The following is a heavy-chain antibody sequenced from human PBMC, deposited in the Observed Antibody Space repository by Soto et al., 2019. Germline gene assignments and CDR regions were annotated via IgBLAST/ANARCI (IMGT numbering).Heavy chain of an antibody. CDR3: AKAYYYDSSGYSEPDWFDP. CDR2: ISGSGGST. CDR1: GFTFSSYA. V-gene: IGHV3-23*01. D-gene: IGHD3-22*01. J-gene: IGHJ5*02. Sequence: GGSLRLSCAASGFTFSSYAMSWVRQAPGKGLEWVSAISGSGGSTYYADSVKGRFTISRDNSKNTLYLQMNSLRAEDTAVYYCAKAYYYDSSGYSEPDWFDPWGQGTLVTVSS.